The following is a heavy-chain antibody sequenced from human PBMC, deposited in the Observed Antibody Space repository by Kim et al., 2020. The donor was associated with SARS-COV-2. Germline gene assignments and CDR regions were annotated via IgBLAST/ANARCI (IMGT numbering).Heavy chain of an antibody. D-gene: IGHD3-10*01. Sequence: IYYAPSVKGRVTVSRDDAKQSLYLQMNRLTEEDTAVYFCTREGFGGIAFDIWGQGTTVTVSS. V-gene: IGHV3-48*02. CDR2: I. CDR3: TREGFGGIAFDI. J-gene: IGHJ3*02.